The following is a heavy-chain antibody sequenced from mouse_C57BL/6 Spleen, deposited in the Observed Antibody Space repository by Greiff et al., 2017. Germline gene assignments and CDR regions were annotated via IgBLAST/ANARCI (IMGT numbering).Heavy chain of an antibody. V-gene: IGHV1-82*01. CDR2: IYPGDGDT. D-gene: IGHD3-1*01. CDR3: ARSGVYYFDY. Sequence: QVQLKQSGPELVKPGASVKISCKASGYAFSSSWMNWVKQRPGKGLEWIGRIYPGDGDTNYNGKFKGKATLTADKSSSTAYMQLSSLTSEDSAVYFCARSGVYYFDYWGQGTTRTVSS. CDR1: GYAFSSSW. J-gene: IGHJ2*01.